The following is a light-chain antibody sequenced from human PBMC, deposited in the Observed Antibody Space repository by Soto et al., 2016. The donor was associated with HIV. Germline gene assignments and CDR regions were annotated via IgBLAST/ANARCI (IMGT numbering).Light chain of an antibody. V-gene: IGLV3-21*03. CDR2: DDS. CDR1: NIGTKT. J-gene: IGLJ2*01. Sequence: SYELTQPPSVSVAPGKTATITCGGNNIGTKTVHWYQQKSGQAPVLVVYDDSVRPSGIPERFSGSNSGNTATLTISTVEAGDEADYYCQVWETGSDYVLFGGGTKLTVL. CDR3: QVWETGSDYVL.